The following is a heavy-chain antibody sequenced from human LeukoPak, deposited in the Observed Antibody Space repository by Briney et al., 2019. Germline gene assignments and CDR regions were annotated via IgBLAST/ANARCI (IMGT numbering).Heavy chain of an antibody. V-gene: IGHV3-7*01. CDR3: ARDAVVAVAGMYYFYY. CDR1: GFTFSSYW. CDR2: IKQDGSEK. J-gene: IGHJ4*02. Sequence: PGGSLRLSCAASGFTFSSYWMSWVRQAPGKGLEWVANIKQDGSEKYYVDSVKGRFTISRDNAKNSLYLQMNSLRAEDTAVYYCARDAVVAVAGMYYFYYWGQGTLVTVSS. D-gene: IGHD6-19*01.